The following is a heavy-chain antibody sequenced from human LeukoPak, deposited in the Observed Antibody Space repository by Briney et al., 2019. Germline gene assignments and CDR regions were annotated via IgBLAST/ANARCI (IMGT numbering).Heavy chain of an antibody. V-gene: IGHV5-51*01. CDR2: VYPGDDDF. Sequence: GESLKISCKGSGYIFTSHWIAWVRQMPGKGLEWMGIVYPGDDDFRYSPSFQGQVTISADKSVSTAYLQWSSLKASDTAMYYCARLMPAGAYSNGMDVWGQGTMVTVSS. J-gene: IGHJ6*02. D-gene: IGHD3-16*01. CDR3: ARLMPAGAYSNGMDV. CDR1: GYIFTSHW.